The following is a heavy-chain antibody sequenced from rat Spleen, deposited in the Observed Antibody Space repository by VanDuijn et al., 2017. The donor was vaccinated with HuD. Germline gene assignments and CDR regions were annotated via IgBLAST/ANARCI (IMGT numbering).Heavy chain of an antibody. CDR1: GFTFSDYY. V-gene: IGHV5-25*01. CDR2: ISSGGGGT. CDR3: VRHGYTRYYFYY. D-gene: IGHD1-9*01. J-gene: IGHJ2*01. Sequence: EVQLVESDGGLVQPGRSLKLSCAASGFTFSDYYMAWVRQAPKEGLERVAYISSGGGGTYYPDSVKVRFTISRDNAKSTLYLQMDSLISEDTASYYCVRHGYTRYYFYYWGQGVMVTVSS.